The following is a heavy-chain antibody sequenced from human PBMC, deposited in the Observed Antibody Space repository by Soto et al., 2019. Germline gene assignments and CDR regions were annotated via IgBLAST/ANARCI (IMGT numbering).Heavy chain of an antibody. J-gene: IGHJ4*02. V-gene: IGHV3-30*18. CDR1: GFPFSSYA. Sequence: GGSLRLSCTASGFPFSSYAMSWVRQAPGKGLEWVAVISYDGSNKYYADSVKGRFTISRDNSKNTLYLQMNSLRAEDTAVYYCAKDRHFDYWGQGTLVTVSS. CDR2: ISYDGSNK. CDR3: AKDRHFDY.